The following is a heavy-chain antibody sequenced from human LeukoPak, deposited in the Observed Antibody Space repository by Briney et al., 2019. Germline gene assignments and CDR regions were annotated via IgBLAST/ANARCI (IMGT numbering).Heavy chain of an antibody. J-gene: IGHJ4*02. CDR2: ITNSGGTT. CDR3: ARHLSGVTGYTYGRGIDY. Sequence: GGSLRLSCAASGFTFSIFGMSWVRQAPGKGLEWVSGITNSGGTTYYADSVKGRFTISRDNSRNTLYLQMNSLRAEDTAVYYCARHLSGVTGYTYGRGIDYWGQGTLVTVSS. D-gene: IGHD5-18*01. CDR1: GFTFSIFG. V-gene: IGHV3-23*01.